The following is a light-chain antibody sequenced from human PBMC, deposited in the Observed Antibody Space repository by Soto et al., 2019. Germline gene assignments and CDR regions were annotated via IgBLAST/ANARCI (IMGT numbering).Light chain of an antibody. CDR1: QDISNY. CDR2: DAS. V-gene: IGKV1-33*01. Sequence: DIQMTQSPSSLSASVGDRVTITCQASQDISNYLNWYQQKPGKAPKLLIYDASNLETGVPSRFSGSGSGTDFPFTISRLQPEDFGTYYCQQYDNLFTFGPGTKVDI. J-gene: IGKJ3*01. CDR3: QQYDNLFT.